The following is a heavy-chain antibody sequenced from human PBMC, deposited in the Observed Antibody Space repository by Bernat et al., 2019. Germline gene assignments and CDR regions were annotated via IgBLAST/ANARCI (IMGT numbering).Heavy chain of an antibody. J-gene: IGHJ4*02. Sequence: QVQLVESGGGVVQPGRSLRLSCAASGFTFSSYGMHWVRQAPGKGLEWVAVIWYDGSNKYYADSVKGRFTISRDNSKNTLYLQMNSLGAEDTAVYYCARKPETLNAYYFAYWGQGTLVTVSS. CDR3: ARKPETLNAYYFAY. D-gene: IGHD3-16*01. V-gene: IGHV3-33*01. CDR1: GFTFSSYG. CDR2: IWYDGSNK.